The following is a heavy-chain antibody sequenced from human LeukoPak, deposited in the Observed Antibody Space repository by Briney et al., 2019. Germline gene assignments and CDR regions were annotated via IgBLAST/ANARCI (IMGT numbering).Heavy chain of an antibody. D-gene: IGHD4-17*01. J-gene: IGHJ4*02. V-gene: IGHV3-66*01. CDR2: IYSGGST. CDR3: ARGHTAVTRHFDF. Sequence: GGSLRLSCAASEFSVGSNYMTWVRQAPGKGLEWVSLIYSGGSTYYADSVKGRFTISRDNSKNTLYLQMNSLRAEDTAVYYCARGHTAVTRHFDFWGQGTLVTVSS. CDR1: EFSVGSNY.